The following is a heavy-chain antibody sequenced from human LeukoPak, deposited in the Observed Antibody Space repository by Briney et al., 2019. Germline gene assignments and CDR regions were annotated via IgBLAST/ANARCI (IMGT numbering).Heavy chain of an antibody. Sequence: PGGSLRLSCAASGFTFSSYGMHWVRQAPGKGLEWVAVISYDGSNKYYADSVKGRFTISRDNSKNTLYLQMNSLRAEDTAVYYCAKGDSGYGYFGYYYYYGMDVWGQGTTVTVSS. D-gene: IGHD5-12*01. J-gene: IGHJ6*02. CDR2: ISYDGSNK. CDR3: AKGDSGYGYFGYYYYYGMDV. CDR1: GFTFSSYG. V-gene: IGHV3-30*18.